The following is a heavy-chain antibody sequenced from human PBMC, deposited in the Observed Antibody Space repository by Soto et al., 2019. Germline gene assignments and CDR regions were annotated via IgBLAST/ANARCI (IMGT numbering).Heavy chain of an antibody. CDR3: ARGRYYYGWFDP. J-gene: IGHJ5*02. V-gene: IGHV4-39*01. D-gene: IGHD3-10*01. CDR1: GGSVSSSTYY. Sequence: PSETLSLTCTVSGGSVSSSTYYWGWIRQPPGKGLEWIGSIYSSGSTYYNPSLKSRVAISVDTSKNQFSLKLSSVTAADTAVYYCARGRYYYGWFDPWGQGTLVTVSS. CDR2: IYSSGST.